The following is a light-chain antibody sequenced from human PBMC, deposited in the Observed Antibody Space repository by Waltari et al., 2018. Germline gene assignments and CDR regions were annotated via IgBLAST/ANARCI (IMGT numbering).Light chain of an antibody. J-gene: IGLJ3*02. V-gene: IGLV1-47*01. CDR1: SSNIGSYY. CDR3: ATWDDSLTGWV. CDR2: RNN. Sequence: QSVLTQPPSASGTPGQRVTISCSGSSSNIGSYYVSWYQQLSGTAPKLLIYRNNERPSGVPDRFSGSKSGTSASLAITGLRSEDEAHYYCATWDDSLTGWVFGGGTKLAVL.